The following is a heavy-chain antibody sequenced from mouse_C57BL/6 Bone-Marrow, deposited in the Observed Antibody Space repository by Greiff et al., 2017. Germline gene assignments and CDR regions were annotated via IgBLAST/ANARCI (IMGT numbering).Heavy chain of an antibody. D-gene: IGHD2-1*01. CDR2: FHPYNDDT. Sequence: QVQLQQSGAELVKPGASVKMSCKASGYTFTTYPIEWMKQNHGKSLEWIGNFHPYNDDTKYNEKFKGKATFTADTSSNTAYMQLSSLTTEDSAIYYGARGKVYYYYAMDYWGQGTSVTVSS. J-gene: IGHJ4*01. V-gene: IGHV1-47*01. CDR1: GYTFTTYP. CDR3: ARGKVYYYYAMDY.